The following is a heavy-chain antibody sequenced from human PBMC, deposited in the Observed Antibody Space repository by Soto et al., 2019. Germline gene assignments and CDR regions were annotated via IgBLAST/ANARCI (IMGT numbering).Heavy chain of an antibody. Sequence: HPGGSLRLSCAASGFTFSSYGMHWVRQAPGKXLEWVAVIWYDGSNKYYADSVKGRFTISRDNSKNTLYLQMNSLRAEDTAVYYCAREFKYYDFWSGYSYYRMDVWGQGTTVTVS. CDR3: AREFKYYDFWSGYSYYRMDV. J-gene: IGHJ6*02. D-gene: IGHD3-3*01. CDR1: GFTFSSYG. CDR2: IWYDGSNK. V-gene: IGHV3-33*01.